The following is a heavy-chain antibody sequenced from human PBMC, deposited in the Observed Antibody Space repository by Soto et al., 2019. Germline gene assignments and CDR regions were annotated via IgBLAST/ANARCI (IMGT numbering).Heavy chain of an antibody. CDR1: GFTFSSYW. CDR2: IRQDGSDK. V-gene: IGHV3-7*05. J-gene: IGHJ4*02. D-gene: IGHD6-19*01. Sequence: EVQLVESGGGLVQPGGSLRLSCAASGFTFSSYWMSWVRQAPGKGLEWVANIRQDGSDKYYVDSVKGRYTIFRDNPKNSLYLQMNSLRAEDTAIYYCASPQQWLGQRGDFDYWGQGTLVTVSS. CDR3: ASPQQWLGQRGDFDY.